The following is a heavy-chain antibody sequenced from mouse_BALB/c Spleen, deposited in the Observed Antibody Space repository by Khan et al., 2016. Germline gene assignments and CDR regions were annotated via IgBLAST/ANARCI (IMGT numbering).Heavy chain of an antibody. Sequence: QIQLVQSGPELKKPGETVKISCKASGYTFTNSGMNWVKQAPGKGLKWVGWINTYTGEPTYADDFKGRFAFSLETSASTVYLQINNLKNEDMTTYFCARGAMVTTGWYFDVWGAGTTVTVSS. CDR1: GYTFTNSG. CDR3: ARGAMVTTGWYFDV. CDR2: INTYTGEP. J-gene: IGHJ1*01. D-gene: IGHD2-2*01. V-gene: IGHV9-1*02.